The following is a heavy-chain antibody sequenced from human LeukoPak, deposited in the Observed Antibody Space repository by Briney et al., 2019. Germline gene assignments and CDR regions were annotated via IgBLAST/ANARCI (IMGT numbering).Heavy chain of an antibody. CDR1: GFTFSNYG. CDR3: AKDSGYYKGYFDY. CDR2: IRYDGSHK. J-gene: IGHJ4*02. D-gene: IGHD3-22*01. Sequence: PGESLRLSCAVSGFTFSNYGMHWVRQAPDKGLEWVAFIRYDGSHKYYADCVKGRFTISRDNSKNTLYLQMSSLRADDTAVFYCAKDSGYYKGYFDYWGQGTLVTVSS. V-gene: IGHV3-30*02.